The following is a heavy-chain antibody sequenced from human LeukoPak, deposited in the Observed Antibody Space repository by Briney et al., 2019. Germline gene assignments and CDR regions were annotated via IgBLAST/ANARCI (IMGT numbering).Heavy chain of an antibody. Sequence: ASVKVSCKASGYTFINNEINWVRQASGQGLEWMWWMNSKSGNTGYAQKFQGRVTMTRNTSISTAYMELTSLRSEDTAVYYCARGRVNSGWYVDYWGQGTLVAVSS. CDR3: ARGRVNSGWYVDY. CDR2: MNSKSGNT. D-gene: IGHD6-19*01. CDR1: GYTFINNE. V-gene: IGHV1-8*01. J-gene: IGHJ4*02.